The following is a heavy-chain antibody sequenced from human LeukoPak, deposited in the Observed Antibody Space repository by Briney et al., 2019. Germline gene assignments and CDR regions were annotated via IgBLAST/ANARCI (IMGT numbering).Heavy chain of an antibody. CDR1: GFTFSSYA. J-gene: IGHJ4*02. V-gene: IGHV3-23*01. D-gene: IGHD3-9*01. CDR3: AKVRGSYDILTGYFDY. Sequence: GGSLRLSCAASGFTFSSYAMSWVRQAPGKGLEWVSAISGSGGSTYYADSVKGRFTISRDNSKNTLYLQMNSLRAGDTAVYYCAKVRGSYDILTGYFDYWGQGTLVTVSS. CDR2: ISGSGGST.